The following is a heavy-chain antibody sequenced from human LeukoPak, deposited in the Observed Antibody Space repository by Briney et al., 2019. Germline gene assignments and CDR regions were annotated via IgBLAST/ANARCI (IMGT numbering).Heavy chain of an antibody. CDR3: ARAGSGYVLGAFDI. V-gene: IGHV4-61*02. CDR2: IYTSGST. Sequence: PSETLSLTCTVSGGSISSGTYYWSWIRQPAGKGLEWIGRIYTSGSTNYNSSLKSRVTISVDTSKNQFSLKLSSVTAADTAVYYCARAGSGYVLGAFDIWGQGTMVTVSS. CDR1: GGSISSGTYY. D-gene: IGHD3-3*01. J-gene: IGHJ3*02.